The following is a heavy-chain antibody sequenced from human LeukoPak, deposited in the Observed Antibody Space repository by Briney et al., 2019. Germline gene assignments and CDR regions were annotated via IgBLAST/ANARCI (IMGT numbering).Heavy chain of an antibody. CDR1: GYSISSGYY. D-gene: IGHD3-22*01. Sequence: SETLSLTCTVSGYSISSGYYWGWIRQPPGKGLEWIGSIYHSGSTYYNPSLKSRVTISVDTSKNQFSLKLSSVTAADTAVYYCARDQYYFDRGAFDIWGQGTMVTVSS. V-gene: IGHV4-38-2*02. CDR3: ARDQYYFDRGAFDI. CDR2: IYHSGST. J-gene: IGHJ3*02.